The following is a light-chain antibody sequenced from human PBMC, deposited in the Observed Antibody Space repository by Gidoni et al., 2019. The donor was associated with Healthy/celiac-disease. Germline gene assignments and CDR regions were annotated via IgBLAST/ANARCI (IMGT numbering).Light chain of an antibody. CDR2: DAS. CDR1: QSVSSY. CDR3: QQRSNWPKLT. V-gene: IGKV3-11*01. J-gene: IGKJ4*01. Sequence: ILLTQSPASLSLSPGDRAPLSCRASQSVSSYLAWYQQKPGEAPRLLIYDASTRATGIPARFSGSGSGTDFTLTISSLEPEDYAVYYCQQRSNWPKLTFGGGTKVEIK.